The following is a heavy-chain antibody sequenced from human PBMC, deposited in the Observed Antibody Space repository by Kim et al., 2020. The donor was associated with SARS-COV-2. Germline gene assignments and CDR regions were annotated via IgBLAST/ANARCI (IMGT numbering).Heavy chain of an antibody. D-gene: IGHD2-2*01. CDR3: ARGYCSSSRCYAGPDY. Sequence: DSVKGRFTHCRDNSENSLFLQMNSLREDDTAVYYCARGYCSSSRCYAGPDYWGQGTLVTVST. J-gene: IGHJ4*02. V-gene: IGHV3-48*02.